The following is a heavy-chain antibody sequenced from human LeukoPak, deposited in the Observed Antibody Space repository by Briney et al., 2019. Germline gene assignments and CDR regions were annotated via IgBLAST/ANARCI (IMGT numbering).Heavy chain of an antibody. CDR1: GFAFSSYT. Sequence: GGSLRLSCAASGFAFSSYTMSWVRQAPGKGLEWVSAISGSGASTYYTDSVKGRSIISRDNSKNTLYLQMNSLRAEDTAVYYCAPRGTSGFDYWGQGTLVTVSS. V-gene: IGHV3-23*01. D-gene: IGHD6-19*01. CDR3: APRGTSGFDY. J-gene: IGHJ4*02. CDR2: ISGSGAST.